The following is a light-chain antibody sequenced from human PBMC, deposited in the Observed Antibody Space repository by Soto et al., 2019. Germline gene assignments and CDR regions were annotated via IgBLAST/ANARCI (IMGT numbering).Light chain of an antibody. CDR1: QSVRSSY. Sequence: EIVLTQSPGTLSLSPGERATLSCRASQSVRSSYLAWYQQKPGQAPRLLIYGAYSRATGNPDRFSGSGSGTDFTLTISRLEPEDFAVYYCQKYGRSPYTFGQGTKLEIK. CDR2: GAY. CDR3: QKYGRSPYT. V-gene: IGKV3-20*01. J-gene: IGKJ2*01.